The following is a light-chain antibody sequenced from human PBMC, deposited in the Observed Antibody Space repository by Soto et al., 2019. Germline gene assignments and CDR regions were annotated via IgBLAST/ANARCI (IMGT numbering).Light chain of an antibody. V-gene: IGKV3-20*01. J-gene: IGKJ1*01. CDR2: GAS. Sequence: EIVLTQSPGTLSLSPEERATLSCRASQSISSSYLAWYQQKPGQAPRLLIYGASSRATGIPDRFSGSGSGTDFTLTISRREPEDFAVYYCQQYGDSRWTFGQGTKVEIK. CDR1: QSISSSY. CDR3: QQYGDSRWT.